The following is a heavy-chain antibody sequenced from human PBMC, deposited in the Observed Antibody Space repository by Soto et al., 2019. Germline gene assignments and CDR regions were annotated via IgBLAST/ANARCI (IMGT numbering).Heavy chain of an antibody. D-gene: IGHD6-19*01. CDR1: SGSISSSNW. Sequence: SETLSLTCAVSSGSISSSNWWSWVRQPPGKGLEWIGEIYHSGSTNYNPSLKSRVTISVDKSKNQFSLKLSSVTAADTAVYYCARDLPGLRAVAGFDYWGQGTLVTVSS. J-gene: IGHJ4*02. CDR3: ARDLPGLRAVAGFDY. V-gene: IGHV4-4*02. CDR2: IYHSGST.